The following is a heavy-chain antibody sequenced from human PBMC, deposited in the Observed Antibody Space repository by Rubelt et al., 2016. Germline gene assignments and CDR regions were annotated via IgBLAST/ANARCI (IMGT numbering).Heavy chain of an antibody. CDR3: ARGYLSNSFDY. D-gene: IGHD4-11*01. V-gene: IGHV3-48*04. J-gene: IGHJ4*02. CDR2: ISGGMETI. Sequence: VRQVPGKGLEWISYISGGMETIYYADSVRGRFTISRDNAKNSLYLQMDNLRAEDTAVYYCARGYLSNSFDYWGQGTLVTVSS.